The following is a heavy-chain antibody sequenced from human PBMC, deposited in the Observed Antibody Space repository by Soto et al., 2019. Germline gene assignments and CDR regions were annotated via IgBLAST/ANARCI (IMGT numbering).Heavy chain of an antibody. D-gene: IGHD2-2*02. J-gene: IGHJ4*02. CDR1: GGTFSSYT. CDR3: AREYCSSTSCYMDH. Sequence: QVQLVQSGAEVKKPGSSVKVSCKASGGTFSSYTISWVRKAPGQALGWMGRIIPILGIANYAQKCQGRVTITAVKSPRPAFMELSCLRSDDTVVYYSAREYCSSTSCYMDHWGQGTLVTVSS. CDR2: IIPILGIA. V-gene: IGHV1-69*02.